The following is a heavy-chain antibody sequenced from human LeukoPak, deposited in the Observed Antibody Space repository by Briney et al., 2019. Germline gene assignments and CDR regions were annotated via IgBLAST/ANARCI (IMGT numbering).Heavy chain of an antibody. CDR3: ARTRGRVSKTDFDS. CDR1: GASISSDDYF. J-gene: IGHJ4*02. Sequence: PSETLSLTCTVSGASISSDDYFWGWIRQPPGKGLEWIATISYSGNTYYNPSLSSRVTISADSSKNQFSLRLRSVTAADAAVYFCARTRGRVSKTDFDSWGQGTLVTVSS. V-gene: IGHV4-39*07. D-gene: IGHD5/OR15-5a*01. CDR2: ISYSGNT.